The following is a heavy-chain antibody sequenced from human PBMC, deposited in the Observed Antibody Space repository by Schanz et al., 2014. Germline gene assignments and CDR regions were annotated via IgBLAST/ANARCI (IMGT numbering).Heavy chain of an antibody. V-gene: IGHV3-15*01. CDR1: GFTFNSYV. Sequence: EVQLVESGGGFEQPGGSLRLSCVASGFTFNSYVMTWVRQAPGKGLEWVGRIKSNTDGGTTDYATPVKGRFTISRDDSKNTLYLQMNSLKSEDTAVYYCTSMATIPRNWFDPWGQGTLVTVSS. CDR3: TSMATIPRNWFDP. CDR2: IKSNTDGGTT. D-gene: IGHD2-2*02. J-gene: IGHJ5*02.